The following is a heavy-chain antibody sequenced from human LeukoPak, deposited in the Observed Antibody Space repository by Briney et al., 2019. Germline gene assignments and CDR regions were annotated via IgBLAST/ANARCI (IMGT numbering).Heavy chain of an antibody. CDR2: ISSHGGST. Sequence: GGSLRLSCSASGFTFISYSMYWVRQAPGKGLEYVPAISSHGGSTYYADSVKGRFTISRDNSKTTLYLQMSSLRTEDTAVYYCAIAASGTLADFWGQGTVVTVSS. J-gene: IGHJ4*02. CDR1: GFTFISYS. CDR3: AIAASGTLADF. V-gene: IGHV3-64D*09. D-gene: IGHD6-13*01.